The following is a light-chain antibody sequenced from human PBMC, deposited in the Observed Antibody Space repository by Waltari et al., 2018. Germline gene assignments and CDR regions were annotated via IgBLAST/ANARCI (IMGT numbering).Light chain of an antibody. J-gene: IGLJ3*02. CDR1: RSNVGTNY. CDR2: RNK. Sequence: QSVLTQPPSASGTPGQRVTISCSGSRSNVGTNYVYWYQQLPGTAPKPLINRNKQRPSGVPDRFSGSKSGTSASLAISGLRSEDEADYYCAAWDDSLSGRVFGGGTKVTVL. CDR3: AAWDDSLSGRV. V-gene: IGLV1-47*01.